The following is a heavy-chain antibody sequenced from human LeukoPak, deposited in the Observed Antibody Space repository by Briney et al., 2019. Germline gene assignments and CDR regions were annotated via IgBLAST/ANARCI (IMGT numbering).Heavy chain of an antibody. D-gene: IGHD1-1*01. CDR1: GVTLNTFV. J-gene: IGHJ6*02. Sequence: GGSLRLSCAASGVTLNTFVMSWVRQAPGRGLEWVSGISGNGGTINYADSVKGRFTISRDNSKNTLSLQMNSLRAEDTAVYYCARGTLGSSYYGMDVWGQGTTVTVSS. CDR3: ARGTLGSSYYGMDV. V-gene: IGHV3-23*01. CDR2: ISGNGGTI.